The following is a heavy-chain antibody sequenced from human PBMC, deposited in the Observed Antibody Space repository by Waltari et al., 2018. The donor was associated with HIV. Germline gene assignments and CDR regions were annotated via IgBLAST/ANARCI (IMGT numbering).Heavy chain of an antibody. D-gene: IGHD2-2*01. J-gene: IGHJ4*02. Sequence: EVQLLESGGGLVQPGGSLRLSCEASGFTFSSYAMTWVRQAPGKGLEWVSAISGSGGSTYYADSVKGRFTISRDNSKNTLYLQMNSLRAEDTAVYYCAKTLIVVVPAAIFDYWGQGTLVTVSS. CDR2: ISGSGGST. CDR3: AKTLIVVVPAAIFDY. V-gene: IGHV3-23*01. CDR1: GFTFSSYA.